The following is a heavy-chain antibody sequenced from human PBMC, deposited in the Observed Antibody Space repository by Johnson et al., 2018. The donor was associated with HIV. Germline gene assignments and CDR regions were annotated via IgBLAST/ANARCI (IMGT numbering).Heavy chain of an antibody. J-gene: IGHJ3*02. D-gene: IGHD2/OR15-2a*01. V-gene: IGHV3-20*04. CDR3: ATNRGGAFDI. CDR1: GFTVSSNY. CDR2: INWNGGSK. Sequence: MLLVESGGGVVQPGRSLRLSCAASGFTVSSNYMSWVRQAPGKGLEWVSGINWNGGSKGYAESVKGRFSISRDNAKNSLYLQMNSLRAEDTAVYYCATNRGGAFDIWGQGTMVTVSS.